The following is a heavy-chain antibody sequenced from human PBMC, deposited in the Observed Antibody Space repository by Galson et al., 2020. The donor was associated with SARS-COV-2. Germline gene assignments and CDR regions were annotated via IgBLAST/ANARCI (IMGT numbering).Heavy chain of an antibody. CDR1: GFTFNNFA. D-gene: IGHD3-22*01. Sequence: QAGGSLRLSCAASGFTFNNFAMHWVRQTPGKGLEWVAVISYEGSIKYYADSLKGRSTISRDSSKNTLYLQLNSLETEDTAVYHCVKVGGVFAFSSSYYLKDWGQGVLVTVSS. CDR2: ISYEGSIK. V-gene: IGHV3-30*04. CDR3: VKVGGVFAFSSSYYLKD. J-gene: IGHJ4*02.